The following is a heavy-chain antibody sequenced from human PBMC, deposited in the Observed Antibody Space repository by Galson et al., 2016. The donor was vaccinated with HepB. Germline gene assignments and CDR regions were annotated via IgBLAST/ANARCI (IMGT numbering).Heavy chain of an antibody. V-gene: IGHV3-23*01. J-gene: IGHJ6*02. D-gene: IGHD5-12*01. CDR3: AKAGYDYQHYPMDV. CDR2: ISASGGST. Sequence: SLRLSCAASEFTFSSFVMGWVRQAPGKGLEWVSAISASGGSTYYADSVKGRSAISRGDSKNTVYLQMHSLRAEDTAVYFCAKAGYDYQHYPMDVWGQGTTVTVSS. CDR1: EFTFSSFV.